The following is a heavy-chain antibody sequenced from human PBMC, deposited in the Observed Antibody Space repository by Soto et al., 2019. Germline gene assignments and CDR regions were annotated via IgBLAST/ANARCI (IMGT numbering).Heavy chain of an antibody. CDR1: GFSLTSPGMC. CDR3: ARSIRGPRRFNGMDV. J-gene: IGHJ6*02. V-gene: IGHV2-70*13. Sequence: SGPTLVNPTETLTLTCTFSGFSLTSPGMCVSWIRQSPGKALEWLALIERDDDDKYYSASLKTRLTISKDTRKNQVVLTMANMEPADTATYYCARSIRGPRRFNGMDVWGQGTTVTVSS. CDR2: IERDDDDK. D-gene: IGHD1-20*01.